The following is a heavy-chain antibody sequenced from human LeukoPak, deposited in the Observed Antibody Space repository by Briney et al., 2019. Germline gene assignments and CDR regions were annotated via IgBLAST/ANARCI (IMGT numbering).Heavy chain of an antibody. V-gene: IGHV3-48*01. CDR1: GFTFSSYS. D-gene: IGHD2-2*01. Sequence: PGGSLRLSCAASGFTFSSYSMTWVRQAPGKGLEWVSYISSSSSTIYYADSVKGRFTISRDNAKNSLYLQMNSLRAEDTAVYYCARGGSYAYDYWGQGTLVTVSS. CDR2: ISSSSSTI. CDR3: ARGGSYAYDY. J-gene: IGHJ4*02.